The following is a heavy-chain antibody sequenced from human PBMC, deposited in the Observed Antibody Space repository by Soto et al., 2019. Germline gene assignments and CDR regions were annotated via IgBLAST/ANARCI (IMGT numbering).Heavy chain of an antibody. CDR2: ISYDGSNK. J-gene: IGHJ4*02. V-gene: IGHV3-30-3*01. CDR3: ARGGSDDQRDDFDY. D-gene: IGHD2-21*01. CDR1: GFTFSSYA. Sequence: GGSLRLSCAASGFTFSSYAMHWVRQAPGKGLEWVAVISYDGSNKYYADSVKGRFTISRDNSKNTLYLQMNSLRAEDTAVYYCARGGSDDQRDDFDYWGQGTLVTVSS.